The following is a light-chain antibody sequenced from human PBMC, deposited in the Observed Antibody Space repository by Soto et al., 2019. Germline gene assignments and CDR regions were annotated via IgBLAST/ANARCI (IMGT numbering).Light chain of an antibody. Sequence: IVMTQTPLSSAVTLGQPASISCRSSQSLEDSDGNSYLSWLHQRPGQPPRLLIYKISNRLSGVPDRFSGSGAGTVFTLTISRVEADDVGLYYCMQATQFPWTFGQGTKVDIK. CDR3: MQATQFPWT. CDR1: QSLEDSDGNSY. CDR2: KIS. V-gene: IGKV2-24*01. J-gene: IGKJ1*01.